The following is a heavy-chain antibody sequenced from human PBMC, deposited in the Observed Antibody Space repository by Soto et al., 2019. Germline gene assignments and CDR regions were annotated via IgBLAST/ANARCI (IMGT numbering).Heavy chain of an antibody. J-gene: IGHJ6*04. CDR2: IYPGDSDT. D-gene: IGHD6-13*01. CDR1: GYSLTSYW. V-gene: IGHV5-51*01. Sequence: GESLKISCKGSGYSLTSYWIGWVRQMPGKVLEWMGIIYPGDSDTRYSRSFQGQVTISADKSISTAYLQWSSLKASDTAMYYCEPGKADSSSWYKVCYCGMEVWGEASRVNVSS. CDR3: EPGKADSSSWYKVCYCGMEV.